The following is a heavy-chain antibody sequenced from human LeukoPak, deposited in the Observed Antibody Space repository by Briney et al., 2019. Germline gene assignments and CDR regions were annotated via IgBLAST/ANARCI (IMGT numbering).Heavy chain of an antibody. CDR3: ARRGQQLSFDY. CDR2: INHSGST. V-gene: IGHV4-34*01. Sequence: SETLSLTCAVYGGSFSGYYWSWIRQPPGKGLEWIGEINHSGSTNYNPSLKSRVTISVDTSKDQFSLKLSSVTAADTAVYYCARRGQQLSFDYWGQETLVTVSS. CDR1: GGSFSGYY. J-gene: IGHJ4*02. D-gene: IGHD6-13*01.